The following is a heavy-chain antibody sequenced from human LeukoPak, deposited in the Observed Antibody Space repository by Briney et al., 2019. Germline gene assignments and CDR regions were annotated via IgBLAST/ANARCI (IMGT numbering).Heavy chain of an antibody. CDR1: GYSFTSYW. CDR2: IYPGDSDT. Sequence: PGESLKISCKGSGYSFTSYWIGWVRQMPGKGLEWMGIIYPGDSDTRYSPSFQGQVTISADKSISTAYLQWSSLKASDTAMYYCARQSSDSDYGSSMDVWGQGTTVTVSS. CDR3: ARQSSDSDYGSSMDV. D-gene: IGHD4-17*01. J-gene: IGHJ6*02. V-gene: IGHV5-51*01.